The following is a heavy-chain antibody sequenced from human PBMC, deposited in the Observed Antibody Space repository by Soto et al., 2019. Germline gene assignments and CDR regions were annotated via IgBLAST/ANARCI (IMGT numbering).Heavy chain of an antibody. CDR3: ARNSQYALYGMDV. CDR1: GGSISSYY. J-gene: IGHJ6*02. V-gene: IGHV4-59*01. D-gene: IGHD2-2*01. Sequence: XETLSLTCTVSGGSISSYYWSWIRQPPGKGLEWIGYIYYSGSTNYNPSLKSRVTISVDTSKNQFSLKLSSVTAADTAVYYCARNSQYALYGMDVWGQGTTVTVSS. CDR2: IYYSGST.